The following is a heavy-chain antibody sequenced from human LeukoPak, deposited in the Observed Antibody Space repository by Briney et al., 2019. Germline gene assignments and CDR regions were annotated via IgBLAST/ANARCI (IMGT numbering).Heavy chain of an antibody. CDR3: AKDWVAVAGNYFDY. V-gene: IGHV3-23*01. Sequence: GGSLRLSCAASGLTFSNYAMSWVRQAPGKGLEWVSAISGSGASTYYADSVKGRFTISRDNSKKTLYLQMNSLRAEDTAVYYCAKDWVAVAGNYFDYWGQGTLVTVPS. CDR1: GLTFSNYA. J-gene: IGHJ4*02. CDR2: ISGSGAST. D-gene: IGHD6-19*01.